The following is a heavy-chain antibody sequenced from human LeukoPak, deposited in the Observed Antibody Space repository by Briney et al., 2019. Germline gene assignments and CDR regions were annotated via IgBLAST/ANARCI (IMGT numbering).Heavy chain of an antibody. J-gene: IGHJ4*02. CDR1: RTSMSGYY. V-gene: IGHV4-4*09. D-gene: IGHD5-24*01. CDR2: TCSCGAS. Sequence: PETRCLTCIDPRTSMSGYYLTWIRQPPGKALDGIGHTCSCGASTSNPSLMSRVTISVDTSRSQFSRNLSSLTAADTAVYSCAGRSKNGYFLDSWGQGILVTVSP. CDR3: AGRSKNGYFLDS.